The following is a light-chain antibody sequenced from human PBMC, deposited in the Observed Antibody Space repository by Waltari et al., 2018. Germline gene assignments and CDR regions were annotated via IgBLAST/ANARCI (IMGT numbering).Light chain of an antibody. Sequence: SSELTQDPAVSVALGQTVRITCQGDSLRSYYTSWYQQKAGQAPVLVIYGKNNRPSGIPDRFSGSSSGNTASLTITRAQAEDEADYYCNSRDRSGNPLVAFGGGTKLTVL. J-gene: IGLJ2*01. CDR1: SLRSYY. V-gene: IGLV3-19*01. CDR3: NSRDRSGNPLVA. CDR2: GKN.